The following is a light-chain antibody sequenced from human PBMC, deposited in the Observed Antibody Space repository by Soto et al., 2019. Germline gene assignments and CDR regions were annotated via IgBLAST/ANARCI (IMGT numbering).Light chain of an antibody. V-gene: IGKV1-9*01. CDR2: AAS. CDR1: QGISSY. Sequence: IQLTQSPSSLSASIGDRVTITCRASQGISSYLAWYQQKPGKAPNLLIYAASTLQSGVPSRFSGSGSGTDFTLTISSLQPEDFATYYCQQYDSYPLSFGGGTKAEIQ. CDR3: QQYDSYPLS. J-gene: IGKJ4*01.